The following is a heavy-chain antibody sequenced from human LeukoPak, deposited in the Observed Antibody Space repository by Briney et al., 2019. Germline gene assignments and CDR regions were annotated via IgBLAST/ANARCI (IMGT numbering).Heavy chain of an antibody. V-gene: IGHV4-39*07. Sequence: SETLSLTCTVSGGSISSSSYYWGWIRQPPGKGLEWIGSIYYGGSTYYNPSLKSRVTISVDTSKNQFSLKLSSVTAADTAVYYCARGEQWLITNWFDPWGQGILVTVSS. CDR1: GGSISSSSYY. J-gene: IGHJ5*02. CDR3: ARGEQWLITNWFDP. D-gene: IGHD6-19*01. CDR2: IYYGGST.